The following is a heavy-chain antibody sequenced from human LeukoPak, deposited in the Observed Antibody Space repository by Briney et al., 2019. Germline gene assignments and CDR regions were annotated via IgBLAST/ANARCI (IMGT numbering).Heavy chain of an antibody. CDR3: ARVSTFTPPFDY. V-gene: IGHV3-21*01. CDR2: ISSSSSYI. J-gene: IGHJ4*02. Sequence: PSETLSLTCTVSGGSISSGSYYWSWIRQPAGKGLEWVSSISSSSSYIYYADSVKGRFTISRDNAKNSLYLQMNSLRAEDTAVYYCARVSTFTPPFDYWGQGTLVTVSS. D-gene: IGHD2/OR15-2a*01. CDR1: GGSISSGSYY.